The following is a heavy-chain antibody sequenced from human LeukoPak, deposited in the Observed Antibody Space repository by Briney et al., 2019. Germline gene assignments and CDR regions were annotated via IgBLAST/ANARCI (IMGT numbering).Heavy chain of an antibody. J-gene: IGHJ4*02. Sequence: GASVKVSCKASGYTFTSYGISWVRQAPGQGLEWMGWISAYNGNTNYAQKLQGRVTKTTDTSTSTAYMELRSLRSDDTAVYYCARGYCSSASCSDPPYYFDYWGQGTLVTVSS. CDR1: GYTFTSYG. V-gene: IGHV1-18*01. D-gene: IGHD2-2*01. CDR3: ARGYCSSASCSDPPYYFDY. CDR2: ISAYNGNT.